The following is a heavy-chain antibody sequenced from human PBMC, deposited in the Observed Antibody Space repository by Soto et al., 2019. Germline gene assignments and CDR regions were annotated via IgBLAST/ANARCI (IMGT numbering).Heavy chain of an antibody. V-gene: IGHV4-4*02. CDR1: GDSISSSNW. J-gene: IGHJ6*02. CDR3: ASYSASGLYYYFALDV. D-gene: IGHD6-13*01. Sequence: SETLSLTCAVSGDSISSSNWWTWVRQPPGKGLEWIGDIYQTGITNSNPSLKSRVTMSIDKSKNQFSLKLTSVTAADTAVYYCASYSASGLYYYFALDVWGQGTTVTVSS. CDR2: IYQTGIT.